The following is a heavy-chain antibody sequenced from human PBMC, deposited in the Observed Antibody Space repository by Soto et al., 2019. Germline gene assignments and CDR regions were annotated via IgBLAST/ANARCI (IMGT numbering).Heavy chain of an antibody. V-gene: IGHV5-51*01. J-gene: IGHJ1*01. D-gene: IGHD4-4*01. CDR3: AKAGFSNFDDFHY. Sequence: PGESLKISCKGSGYSFSSDWIAWVRQTPGKGLEWMGVIYPGDSDTRYSPSFQGQVTISVDKSIRTAYLQWSSLKASDTAMYYCAKAGFSNFDDFHYWGQGTLVTVSS. CDR1: GYSFSSDW. CDR2: IYPGDSDT.